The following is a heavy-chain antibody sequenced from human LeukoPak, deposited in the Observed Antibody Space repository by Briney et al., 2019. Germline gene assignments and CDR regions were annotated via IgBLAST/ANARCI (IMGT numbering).Heavy chain of an antibody. CDR1: GGSISRYY. CDR3: ARHDIAERPEEFDY. J-gene: IGHJ4*02. D-gene: IGHD6-6*01. Sequence: PSETLSLTCTVSGGSISRYYWSWIRQSPGKGLEWIGYIHYSGSTNYNPSLKSRVTISVDRSKNELSLKLSSATAADTAVYYCARHDIAERPEEFDYWGQGTLVTVSS. CDR2: IHYSGST. V-gene: IGHV4-59*08.